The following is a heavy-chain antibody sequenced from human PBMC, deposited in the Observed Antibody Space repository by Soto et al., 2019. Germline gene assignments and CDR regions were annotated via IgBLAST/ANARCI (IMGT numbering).Heavy chain of an antibody. CDR1: GFTFSSYG. CDR3: AKAVGSSGGMDV. CDR2: ISYDGSNK. D-gene: IGHD6-13*01. Sequence: PGGSLRLSCAASGFTFSSYGMHWVRQAPGKGLEWVAVISYDGSNKYYADSVKGRFTISRDNSKNTLYLQMNSLRAEDTAVYYCAKAVGSSGGMDVWGQGTTVTVSS. V-gene: IGHV3-30*18. J-gene: IGHJ6*02.